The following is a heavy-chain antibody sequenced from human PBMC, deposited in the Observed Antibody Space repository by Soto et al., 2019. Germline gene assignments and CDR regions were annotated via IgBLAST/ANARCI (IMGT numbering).Heavy chain of an antibody. CDR1: GFSFSSSD. D-gene: IGHD3-22*01. CDR3: ARKSSSDSTGYDYFDY. CDR2: INYSGRYM. J-gene: IGHJ4*02. Sequence: EVQLVESGGGLVEPGGSLRLSCATSGFSFSSSDMTWVRQAPGKGLEYVSSINYSGRYMFYAGSLGGRFTVSRDNAKNSLYLQMNSLRAEDTAVYYCARKSSSDSTGYDYFDYWGQGTLVTVSS. V-gene: IGHV3-21*06.